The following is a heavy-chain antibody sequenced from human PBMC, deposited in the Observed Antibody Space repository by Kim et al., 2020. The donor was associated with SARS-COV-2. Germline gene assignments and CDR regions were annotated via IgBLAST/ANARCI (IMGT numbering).Heavy chain of an antibody. Sequence: GGSLRLSCAASGFTFDNHAMHWVRQAPGKGLEWVAVISYHGNNKYYVDSVKGRFTISRDNSENTLYLQMNSLRPEDTAVYDCAKDRSRITLFFQHWGQGTLVTVSS. V-gene: IGHV3-30*04. D-gene: IGHD3-3*01. CDR3: AKDRSRITLFFQH. CDR1: GFTFDNHA. J-gene: IGHJ1*01. CDR2: ISYHGNNK.